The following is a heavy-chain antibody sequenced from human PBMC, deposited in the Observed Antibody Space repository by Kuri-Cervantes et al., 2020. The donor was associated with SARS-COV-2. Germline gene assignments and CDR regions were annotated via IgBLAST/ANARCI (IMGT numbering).Heavy chain of an antibody. D-gene: IGHD1-1*01. J-gene: IGHJ3*01. CDR3: VTRGGSEAFDV. CDR1: GFTFSSYW. V-gene: IGHV3-64D*06. Sequence: LSLTCAASGFTFSSYWMHWVRQAPGKGLEYVSAISSNGETTYYADSVKGRFIISRDNSKNTLFLQMSGLRAEDTAVYFCVTRGGSEAFDVWGQGTMVTVSS. CDR2: ISSNGETT.